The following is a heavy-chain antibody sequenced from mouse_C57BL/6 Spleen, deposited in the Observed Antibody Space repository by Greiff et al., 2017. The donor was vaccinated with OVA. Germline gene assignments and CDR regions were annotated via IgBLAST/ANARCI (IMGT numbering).Heavy chain of an antibody. J-gene: IGHJ2*01. CDR2: IYPGSGST. V-gene: IGHV1-55*01. Sequence: QLKQPGAELVKPGASVKMSCKASGYTFTSYWITWVKQRPGQGLEWIGDIYPGSGSTNYNEKFKSKATLTVDTSSSTAYMQLSSLTSEDSAVYYCAREFHYFDYWGQGTTLTVSS. CDR1: GYTFTSYW. CDR3: AREFHYFDY.